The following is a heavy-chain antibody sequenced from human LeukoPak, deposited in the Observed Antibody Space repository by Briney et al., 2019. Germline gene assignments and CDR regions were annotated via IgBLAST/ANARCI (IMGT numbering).Heavy chain of an antibody. D-gene: IGHD3-22*01. CDR3: ATLGGIVVAN. Sequence: VQPGRSLRLSCAASGFTFSSYAMHWVRQAPGEGLEWVAVISYDGSNKYYADSVKGRFTISRDNSKNTLYLQMNSLRAEDTAVYYCATLGGIVVANWGQGTLVTVSS. CDR1: GFTFSSYA. V-gene: IGHV3-30*14. CDR2: ISYDGSNK. J-gene: IGHJ4*02.